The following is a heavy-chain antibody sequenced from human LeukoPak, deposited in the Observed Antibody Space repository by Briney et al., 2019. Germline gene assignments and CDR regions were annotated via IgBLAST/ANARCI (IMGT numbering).Heavy chain of an antibody. CDR3: ARQGDYDGMDV. CDR1: GGSISSYY. Sequence: SETLSLTCTVSGGSISSYYWSWIRQPPGKGLEWIGYIYYSGSTNYKPSLKSRVTISVDTSKNQFSLKLSSVTAADTAVYYCARQGDYDGMDVWGQGTTVTVSS. J-gene: IGHJ6*02. V-gene: IGHV4-59*08. CDR2: IYYSGST.